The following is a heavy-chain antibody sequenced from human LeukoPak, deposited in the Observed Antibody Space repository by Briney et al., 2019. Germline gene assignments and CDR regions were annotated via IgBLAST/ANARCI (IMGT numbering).Heavy chain of an antibody. Sequence: SETLSLTCTVSGGSISSSSYYWGWIRQPPGKGLEWIGSIYYSGSTYYNPSLKSRVTISVDTSKNQFSLKLSSVTAADTAVYYCARTNSGGYYDSSGYFSVAFDYWGQGTLVTVSS. V-gene: IGHV4-39*07. CDR1: GGSISSSSYY. J-gene: IGHJ4*02. D-gene: IGHD3-22*01. CDR3: ARTNSGGYYDSSGYFSVAFDY. CDR2: IYYSGST.